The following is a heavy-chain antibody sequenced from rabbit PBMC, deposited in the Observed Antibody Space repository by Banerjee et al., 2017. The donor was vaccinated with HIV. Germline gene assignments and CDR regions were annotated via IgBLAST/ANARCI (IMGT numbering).Heavy chain of an antibody. Sequence: GGGLVQPEGSLTLTCKASGIDFSSSQYMCWVRQAPGKGLEWIGCIYTATGSAYYASWARGRFTISKTSSTTVTLQMTSLTAADTATYFCARRPADYGAAFHLWGPGTLVTVS. V-gene: IGHV1S40*01. D-gene: IGHD6-1*01. CDR1: GIDFSSSQY. CDR2: IYTATGSA. J-gene: IGHJ6*01. CDR3: ARRPADYGAAFHL.